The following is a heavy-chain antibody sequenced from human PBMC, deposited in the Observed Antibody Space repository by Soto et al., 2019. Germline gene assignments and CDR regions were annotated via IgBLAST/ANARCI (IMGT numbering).Heavy chain of an antibody. D-gene: IGHD3-22*01. CDR3: ARVPFYDSSGRSYYFDY. V-gene: IGHV4-30-4*01. CDR1: GGSISSGDYY. CDR2: IYYSGST. Sequence: PSETLSLTCTVSGGSISSGDYYWSWIRQPPGKGLECIGYIYYSGSTYYNPSLKSRVTISVDTSNNQLSLKLSSVTAADTAVYYCARVPFYDSSGRSYYFDYWGPGTLVTVSS. J-gene: IGHJ4*02.